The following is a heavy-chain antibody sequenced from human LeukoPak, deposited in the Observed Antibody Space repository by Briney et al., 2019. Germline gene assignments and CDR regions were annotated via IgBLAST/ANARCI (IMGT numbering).Heavy chain of an antibody. V-gene: IGHV1-2*02. CDR2: INPNSGGT. CDR1: GYTFTGYY. D-gene: IGHD6-19*01. Sequence: ASVKVSCKASGYTFTGYYTHWVRQAPGQGLEWMGWINPNSGGTNYAQKFQGRVTMTRDTSISTAYMELSRLRSDDTAVYYCAVGSGWSYGMDVWGQGTTVTVSS. J-gene: IGHJ6*02. CDR3: AVGSGWSYGMDV.